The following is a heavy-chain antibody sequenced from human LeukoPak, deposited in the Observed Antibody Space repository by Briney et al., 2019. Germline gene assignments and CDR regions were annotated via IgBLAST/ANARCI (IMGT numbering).Heavy chain of an antibody. Sequence: ASVKVSCKASGYTFTSYYMHWVRQAPGQGLEWMGWINPNSGGTNYAQKFQGRVTMTRDTSISTAYMELSRLRSDDTAVYYCARGRSIADYFDYWGQGTLVTVSS. CDR2: INPNSGGT. D-gene: IGHD6-6*01. J-gene: IGHJ4*02. CDR1: GYTFTSYY. V-gene: IGHV1-2*02. CDR3: ARGRSIADYFDY.